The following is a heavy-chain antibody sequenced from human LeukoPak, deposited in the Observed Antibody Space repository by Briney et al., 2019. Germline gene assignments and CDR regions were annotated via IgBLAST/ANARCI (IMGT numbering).Heavy chain of an antibody. CDR2: INHSGST. CDR1: GGSFSGYY. CDR3: ARNGGNSDYDY. D-gene: IGHD4-23*01. J-gene: IGHJ4*02. V-gene: IGHV4-34*01. Sequence: SETLSLTCAVYGGSFSGYYWSWIRQPPGKGLEWIGEINHSGSTNYNPSLKSRVTISVDTSKNQFSLKLSSVTAADTAVYYCARNGGNSDYDYWGQGTLVTVSA.